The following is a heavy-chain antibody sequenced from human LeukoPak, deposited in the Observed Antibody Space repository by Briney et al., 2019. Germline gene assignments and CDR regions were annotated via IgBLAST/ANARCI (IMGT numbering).Heavy chain of an antibody. CDR2: IYYSGST. D-gene: IGHD3-3*01. J-gene: IGHJ4*02. CDR3: ARAYYDFWSGYSVFDY. V-gene: IGHV4-59*01. CDR1: GGSISSYY. Sequence: PSETLSLTCTVSGGSISSYYWRWIRQPPGKGREWIGYIYYSGSTNYNPSLKSRVTISVDTSKNQFSLKLSSVTAADTAVYYCARAYYDFWSGYSVFDYWGQGTLVTVSS.